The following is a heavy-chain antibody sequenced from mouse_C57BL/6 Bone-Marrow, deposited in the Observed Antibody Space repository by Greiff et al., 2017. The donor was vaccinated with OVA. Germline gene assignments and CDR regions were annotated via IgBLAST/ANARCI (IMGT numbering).Heavy chain of an antibody. CDR1: GYSITSGYY. Sequence: EVKLQESGPGLVKPSQSLSLTCSVTGYSITSGYYWNWIRQFPGNKLEWMGYISYDGSNNYNPSLKNRISITRDTSKNQCFLKLNSVTTEDTATYYCARDPHYYGSSCAGDYWGQGTLVTVSA. V-gene: IGHV3-6*01. CDR2: ISYDGSN. D-gene: IGHD1-1*01. CDR3: ARDPHYYGSSCAGDY. J-gene: IGHJ3*01.